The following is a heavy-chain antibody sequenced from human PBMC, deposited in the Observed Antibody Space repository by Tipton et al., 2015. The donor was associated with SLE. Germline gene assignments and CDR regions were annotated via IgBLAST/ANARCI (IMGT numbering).Heavy chain of an antibody. V-gene: IGHV1-18*01. D-gene: IGHD6-19*01. CDR2: ISAYNGST. CDR3: ARDTAQYSSGWYLIDY. CDR1: GYTFTSYG. Sequence: QSGAEVKKPGASVKVSCKASGYTFTSYGISWVRQAPGQGLEWMGWISAYNGSTNYAQKLQGRVTMTTDTSTSTAYMELRSLRSDDTAVYYCARDTAQYSSGWYLIDYWGQGTLVTVSS. J-gene: IGHJ4*02.